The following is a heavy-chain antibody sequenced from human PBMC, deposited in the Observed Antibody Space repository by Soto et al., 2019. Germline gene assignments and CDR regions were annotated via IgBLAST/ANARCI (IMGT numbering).Heavy chain of an antibody. CDR1: GGSISSDDYY. V-gene: IGHV4-30-4*01. CDR2: TYSGVNM. CDR3: ARERGRQYDPLSCYSRAPYYGMDV. D-gene: IGHD3-9*01. J-gene: IGHJ6*02. Sequence: PSETLSLTCTVSGGSISSDDYYWTWIRLPPGKGLEWIGYTYSGVNMYYNPSLKSRVNISVDTSKNQFSLNLISVTAADTAVYYCARERGRQYDPLSCYSRAPYYGMDVWGQGTTVTVSS.